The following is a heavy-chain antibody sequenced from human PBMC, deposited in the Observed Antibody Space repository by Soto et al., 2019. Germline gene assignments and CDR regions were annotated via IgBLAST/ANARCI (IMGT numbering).Heavy chain of an antibody. CDR2: FSGTGGYT. V-gene: IGHV3-23*01. CDR3: ARGQRALITYGPFDP. D-gene: IGHD4-17*01. CDR1: GFTLSSYA. J-gene: IGHJ5*02. Sequence: PGGSLRLSCAASGFTLSSYAMSWVRQAPGKGLEWVSTFSGTGGYTYYADSVKGRFTTSRDDSKNTLLLHMNSLRAADTAVYYCARGQRALITYGPFDPWGQGTLVTVSS.